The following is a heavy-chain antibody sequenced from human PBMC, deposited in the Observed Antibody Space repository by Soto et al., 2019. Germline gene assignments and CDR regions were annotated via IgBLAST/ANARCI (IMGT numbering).Heavy chain of an antibody. V-gene: IGHV1-69*13. CDR1: GGTFSSYA. CDR3: AKDSYSNPFLDYYYYYGMDV. J-gene: IGHJ6*02. D-gene: IGHD4-4*01. CDR2: IIPIFGTA. Sequence: GASVKVSCKASGGTFSSYAISWVRQAPGQGLEWMGGIIPIFGTANYAQKFQGRVTITADESTSTAYMELSSLRSEDTAVYYCAKDSYSNPFLDYYYYYGMDVWGQGTTVTVSS.